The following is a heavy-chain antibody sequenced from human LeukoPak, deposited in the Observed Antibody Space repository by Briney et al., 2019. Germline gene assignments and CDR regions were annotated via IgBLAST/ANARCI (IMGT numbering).Heavy chain of an antibody. CDR1: GFTFSSYS. Sequence: GGSLRLSCTASGFTFSSYSMNWVRQAPGKGLEWVSSISSSSSYIYYADSVKGRFTISRDNAKNSLYLQMNSLRAEDTAVYYCATFTYGSGVDYWGQGTLVTVSS. CDR3: ATFTYGSGVDY. V-gene: IGHV3-21*01. D-gene: IGHD3-10*01. J-gene: IGHJ4*02. CDR2: ISSSSSYI.